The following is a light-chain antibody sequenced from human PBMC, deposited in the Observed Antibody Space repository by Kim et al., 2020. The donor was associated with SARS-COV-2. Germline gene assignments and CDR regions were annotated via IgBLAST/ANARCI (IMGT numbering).Light chain of an antibody. CDR1: SLKTSY. CDR2: GKD. V-gene: IGLV3-19*01. Sequence: LGKTVKITCHGDSLKTSYATWYQQKPGQAPVLVLYGKDNRPSGIPDRFSGSSSSNTGSLTITGAQAEDEADYYCSSRDTTNSHVVFGGGTKLTVL. CDR3: SSRDTTNSHVV. J-gene: IGLJ3*02.